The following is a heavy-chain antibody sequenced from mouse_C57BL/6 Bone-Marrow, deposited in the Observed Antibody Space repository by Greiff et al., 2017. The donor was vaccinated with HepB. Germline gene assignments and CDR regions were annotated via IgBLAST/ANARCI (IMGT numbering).Heavy chain of an antibody. Sequence: EVKLMESGAGLVKPGGSLKFSCAASGFTFSSYAMSWVRQTPEKRLEWVAYISSGGDYIYSADNVKGTSTISRDNAMNTLYLQMSSLNSEYTASNYCTRDPNDYGSSYDAMDYWGQGTSVTVSS. CDR1: GFTFSSYA. V-gene: IGHV5-9-1*02. J-gene: IGHJ4*01. D-gene: IGHD1-1*01. CDR3: TRDPNDYGSSYDAMDY. CDR2: ISSGGDYI.